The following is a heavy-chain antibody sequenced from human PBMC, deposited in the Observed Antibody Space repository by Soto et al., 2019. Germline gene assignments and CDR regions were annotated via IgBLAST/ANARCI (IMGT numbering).Heavy chain of an antibody. CDR2: IYYSGST. Sequence: SETLSLTCTVSGGSISSYYWSWIRQPPGKGLEWIGYIYYSGSTNYNPSLKSRVTISVATSKNQFSLKLSSVTAADTAVYYCARYYSSSWYNWFDPWGQGTLVTVSS. CDR1: GGSISSYY. V-gene: IGHV4-59*01. J-gene: IGHJ5*02. CDR3: ARYYSSSWYNWFDP. D-gene: IGHD6-13*01.